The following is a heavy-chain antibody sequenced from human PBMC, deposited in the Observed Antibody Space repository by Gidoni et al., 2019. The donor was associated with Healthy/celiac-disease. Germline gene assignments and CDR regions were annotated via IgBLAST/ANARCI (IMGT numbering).Heavy chain of an antibody. CDR1: GFTFGSYG. D-gene: IGHD6-6*01. CDR2: ISYDGRNK. V-gene: IGHV3-30*18. J-gene: IGHJ4*02. CDR3: AKSKGSSPSY. Sequence: QVQLVGPGGGVVQTGRSRRRSYAASGFTFGSYGMHGVRQAPGKGLEWVAVISYDGRNKYYADSVKGRFTISRDNSKNTLYLQMNSLRAEDTAVYYCAKSKGSSPSYWGQGTLVTVSS.